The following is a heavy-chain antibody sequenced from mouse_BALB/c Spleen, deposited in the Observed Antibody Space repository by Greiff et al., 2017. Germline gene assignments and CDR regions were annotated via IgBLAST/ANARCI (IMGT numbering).Heavy chain of an antibody. CDR1: GFTFSSYA. V-gene: IGHV5-9-3*01. J-gene: IGHJ1*01. CDR2: ISSGGSYT. D-gene: IGHD1-1*01. Sequence: EVKLVESGGGLVKPGGSLKLSCAASGFTFSSYAMSWVRQTPEKRLEWVATISSGGSYTYYPDSVKGRFTISRDNAKNTLYLQMSSLRSEDTAMYYCARQGTTVVPYWYFDVWGAGTTVTVSS. CDR3: ARQGTTVVPYWYFDV.